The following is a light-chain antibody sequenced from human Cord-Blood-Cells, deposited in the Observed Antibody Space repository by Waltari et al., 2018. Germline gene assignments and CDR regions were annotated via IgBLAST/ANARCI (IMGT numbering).Light chain of an antibody. Sequence: QSALTQPAPVSGSPGQSSTISCPGTSSDVGGYNYVSWYQPHPGKAPRLRIYEVSNRPSGVSNRSSASKSGNTASLTISGLQAEDEADYYCSSYTSSSTRVFGGGTKLTVL. CDR2: EVS. CDR3: SSYTSSSTRV. V-gene: IGLV2-14*01. J-gene: IGLJ3*02. CDR1: SSDVGGYNY.